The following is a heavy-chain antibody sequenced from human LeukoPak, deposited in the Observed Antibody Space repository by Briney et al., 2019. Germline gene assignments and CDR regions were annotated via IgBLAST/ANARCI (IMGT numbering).Heavy chain of an antibody. J-gene: IGHJ3*02. CDR2: IYYSGTT. CDR1: GGSISSTSYH. D-gene: IGHD1-1*01. CDR3: ARHAGRGSFDI. Sequence: SETLSLTCTVSGGSISSTSYHWGWIRQPPGKGLEWIGSIYYSGTTHYIPSLKSRVTISVDTSKNQFSLKLSSVSAADTAVYYCARHAGRGSFDIWGQGTMVTVSS. V-gene: IGHV4-39*01.